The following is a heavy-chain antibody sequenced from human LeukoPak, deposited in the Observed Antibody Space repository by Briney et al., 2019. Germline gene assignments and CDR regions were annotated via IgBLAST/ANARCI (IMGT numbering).Heavy chain of an antibody. V-gene: IGHV1-8*01. CDR2: MNPNNGNT. CDR3: ASGFSDYDGSDYAFSFY. CDR1: GYSFTTYG. Sequence: ASVKVSCKTSGYSFTTYGITWVRQATGQGLEWMGWMNPNNGNTGYAQKFQGRVTMTRDTSISTAYMELSSLRSEDTAVYYCASGFSDYDGSDYAFSFYWGQGTLVTVSS. J-gene: IGHJ4*02. D-gene: IGHD3-22*01.